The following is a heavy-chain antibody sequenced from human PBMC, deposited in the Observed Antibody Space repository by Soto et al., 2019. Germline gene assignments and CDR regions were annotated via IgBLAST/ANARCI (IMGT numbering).Heavy chain of an antibody. Sequence: QVQLVQSGAELKKPGASVKVSCKASGYSFITYAITWLRQAPGQGLEWMGWISTYSGDTNYAQKFLDRVTLTTDTSTSTAYMEVRSLTSDDTAVYYCARASEPVVGNACDIWGQGTMVTVAS. J-gene: IGHJ3*02. CDR3: ARASEPVVGNACDI. CDR2: ISTYSGDT. D-gene: IGHD3-22*01. V-gene: IGHV1-18*01. CDR1: GYSFITYA.